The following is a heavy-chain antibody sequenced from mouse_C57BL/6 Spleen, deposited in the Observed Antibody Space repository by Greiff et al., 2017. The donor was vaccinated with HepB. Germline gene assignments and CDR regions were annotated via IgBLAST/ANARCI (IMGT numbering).Heavy chain of an antibody. CDR3: ARVNYGNPYYFDY. V-gene: IGHV1-50*01. Sequence: QVQLQQPGAELVKPGASVKLSCKASGYTFTSYWMQWVKQRPGQGLEWIGEIDPSDSYTNYNQKFKGKATLTVDTSSSTAYMQLSSLTSEDSAVYYCARVNYGNPYYFDYWGQGTTLTVSS. J-gene: IGHJ2*01. D-gene: IGHD2-1*01. CDR2: IDPSDSYT. CDR1: GYTFTSYW.